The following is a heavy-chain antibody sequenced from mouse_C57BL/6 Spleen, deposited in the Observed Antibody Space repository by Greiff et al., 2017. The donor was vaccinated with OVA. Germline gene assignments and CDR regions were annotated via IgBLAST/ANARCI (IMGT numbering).Heavy chain of an antibody. D-gene: IGHD1-1*01. J-gene: IGHJ1*03. CDR1: GYTFTSYW. V-gene: IGHV1-69*01. Sequence: QVQLKQPGAELVMPGASVKLSCKASGYTFTSYWMPWVQQRPGQGLEWIGEIDPSARYTNYNQKFKGKSPLTVDKSSSTAYMQLSSLTSEDSEVYYCARRVGRSYWYVDVWGTGTTVTVSS. CDR2: IDPSARYT. CDR3: ARRVGRSYWYVDV.